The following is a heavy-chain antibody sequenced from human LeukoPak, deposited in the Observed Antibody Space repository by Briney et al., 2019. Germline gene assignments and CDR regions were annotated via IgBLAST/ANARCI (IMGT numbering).Heavy chain of an antibody. CDR3: ARTRIVVVIKAFDY. D-gene: IGHD3-22*01. J-gene: IGHJ4*02. Sequence: ASVKVSCKASGYTFTGYYMHWVRQAPGQGLEWMGWINPNSGGTNYAQKFQGRVTMTRDTSISTAYMELSRLRSDDTAVYYCARTRIVVVIKAFDYWCQGTLVTVSS. V-gene: IGHV1-2*02. CDR1: GYTFTGYY. CDR2: INPNSGGT.